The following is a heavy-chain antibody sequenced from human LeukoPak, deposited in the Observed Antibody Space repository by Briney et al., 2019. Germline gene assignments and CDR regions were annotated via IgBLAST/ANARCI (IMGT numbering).Heavy chain of an antibody. J-gene: IGHJ4*02. D-gene: IGHD4-11*01. CDR3: ARDQGLTTVTTCGY. V-gene: IGHV1-18*01. CDR2: ISAYNGNT. Sequence: ASVTVSCKASGYTFTSYGISWVRQAPGQGLEWMGWISAYNGNTNYAQKLQGRVTMTTDTSTSTAYMELRSLRSDDTAVYYCARDQGLTTVTTCGYWGQGTLVTVSS. CDR1: GYTFTSYG.